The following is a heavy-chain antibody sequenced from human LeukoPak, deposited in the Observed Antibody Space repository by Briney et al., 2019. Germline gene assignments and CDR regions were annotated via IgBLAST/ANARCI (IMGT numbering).Heavy chain of an antibody. J-gene: IGHJ6*02. V-gene: IGHV3-11*01. Sequence: GGSLRLSCTASGFTFSDYYMNWVRQAPGKGLEWTSYISPKSETKYYADSVKGRFTISRDNAENSLYLQMNSLRAEDTAVYYCARDIGFTVVRGAMLYYYAMDVWGQGTTVTISS. CDR1: GFTFSDYY. D-gene: IGHD3-10*01. CDR2: ISPKSETK. CDR3: ARDIGFTVVRGAMLYYYAMDV.